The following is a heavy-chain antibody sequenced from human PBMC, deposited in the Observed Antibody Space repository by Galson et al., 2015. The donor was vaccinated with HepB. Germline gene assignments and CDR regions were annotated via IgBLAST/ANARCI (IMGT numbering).Heavy chain of an antibody. V-gene: IGHV1-2*02. CDR3: ANMEKWFMGFDP. J-gene: IGHJ5*02. Sequence: SVKVSCKASGYTFTGYYMHWVRQAPGQGLEWMGWINPNSGGTNYAQKFQGRVTMTRDTSISTAYMELSRLRSDDTAVYYCANMEKWFMGFDPWGQGTLVTVSS. CDR2: INPNSGGT. CDR1: GYTFTGYY. D-gene: IGHD3-22*01.